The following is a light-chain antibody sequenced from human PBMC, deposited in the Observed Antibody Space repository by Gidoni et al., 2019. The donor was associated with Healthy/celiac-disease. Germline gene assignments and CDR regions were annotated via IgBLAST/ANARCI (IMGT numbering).Light chain of an antibody. J-gene: IGKJ4*01. Sequence: EIVLPQSPATLSLAPGERATLACRASQSVSSSYLAWYQQKPGQAPRLLIYGASSRATGIPDRFSGSGSGTDFTLTISRLEPEDFAVYYCQQYGSSPALTFGGGTKVEIK. V-gene: IGKV3-20*01. CDR2: GAS. CDR1: QSVSSSY. CDR3: QQYGSSPALT.